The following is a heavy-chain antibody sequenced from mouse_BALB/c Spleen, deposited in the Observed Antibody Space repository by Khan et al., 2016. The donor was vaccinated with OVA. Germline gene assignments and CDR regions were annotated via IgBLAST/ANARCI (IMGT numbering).Heavy chain of an antibody. CDR2: ISYSGNT. V-gene: IGHV3-2*02. J-gene: IGHJ2*01. CDR3: ARIQGGDFDY. CDR1: GYSITSDYA. Sequence: VQLKESGPGLVKPSQSLSLTCTVTGYSITSDYAWNWIRQFPGNKLEWMGYISYSGNTKYNPSLKSRISITRDTSKNQFFLQLNFVTIEDTATDYCARIQGGDFDYWGQGTTLTVSS. D-gene: IGHD3-2*02.